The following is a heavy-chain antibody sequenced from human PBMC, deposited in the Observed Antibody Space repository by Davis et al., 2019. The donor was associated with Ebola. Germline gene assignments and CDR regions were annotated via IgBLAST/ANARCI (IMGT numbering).Heavy chain of an antibody. Sequence: MPSETLSLTCTVSGGSISRYYWSWIRQPPGKGLEWIGYIYYSGSTDYNPSLKSRVTISVDTSKNQFSLKLSSVTAADTAVYYCARNTWGAMATWYFDYWGQGTLVTVSS. V-gene: IGHV4-59*01. D-gene: IGHD3-16*01. CDR2: IYYSGST. CDR3: ARNTWGAMATWYFDY. CDR1: GGSISRYY. J-gene: IGHJ4*02.